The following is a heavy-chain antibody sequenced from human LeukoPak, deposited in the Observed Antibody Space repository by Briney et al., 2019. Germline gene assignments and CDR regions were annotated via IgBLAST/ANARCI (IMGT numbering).Heavy chain of an antibody. CDR2: IIPIFGTA. CDR3: ARGGESGPAHPFDY. V-gene: IGHV1-69*13. D-gene: IGHD2-21*01. Sequence: ASAKVSCKASGGTFSSYAISWVRQAPGQGLEWMGGIIPIFGTANYAQKFQGRVTITADESTSTAYMELSSLRSDDTAVYYCARGGESGPAHPFDYWGQGTLVTVSS. CDR1: GGTFSSYA. J-gene: IGHJ4*02.